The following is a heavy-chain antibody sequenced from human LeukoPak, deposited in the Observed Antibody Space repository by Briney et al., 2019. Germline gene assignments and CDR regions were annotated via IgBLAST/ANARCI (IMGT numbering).Heavy chain of an antibody. CDR1: GFTFSSYG. Sequence: GGSLRLSCAASGFTFSSYGMHWVRQAPGKGLEWVAVISYDGSNKYYADSVKGRFTISRDNSKNTLYLQMNSLRAEDTAVYYCAKVYTTMVIRDRFDYWGQGTLVTVSS. D-gene: IGHD5-18*01. CDR3: AKVYTTMVIRDRFDY. J-gene: IGHJ4*02. V-gene: IGHV3-30*18. CDR2: ISYDGSNK.